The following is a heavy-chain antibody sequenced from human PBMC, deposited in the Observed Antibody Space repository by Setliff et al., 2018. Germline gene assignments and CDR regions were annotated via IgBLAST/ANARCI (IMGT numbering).Heavy chain of an antibody. CDR1: GGSITSGSFY. CDR2: IHASGSP. V-gene: IGHV4-61*02. D-gene: IGHD3-9*01. CDR3: ARERYFDWFFED. J-gene: IGHJ4*01. Sequence: PSETLSLTCAVSGGSITSGSFYWSWIRQPAGKKLEWIGRIHASGSPDYNPSFKSRVTISRDTSTNQFSLKLGSVTAADTAVYYCARERYFDWFFEDWGHGTQVTVSS.